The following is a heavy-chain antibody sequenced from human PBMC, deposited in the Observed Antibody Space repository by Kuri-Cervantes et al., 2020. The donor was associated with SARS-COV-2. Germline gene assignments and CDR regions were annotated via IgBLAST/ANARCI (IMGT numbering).Heavy chain of an antibody. J-gene: IGHJ3*02. CDR1: GFTFSSYD. V-gene: IGHV3-13*03. CDR3: ARAGYCSSTSCCLLGGGRWAFDN. Sequence: GESLKISCAACGFTFSSYDMHWVRQATGKGLEWVSAIGTAGDTYYPGSVKGQFTISRENAKNSLYLQMNSLRAGDTAVYYCARAGYCSSTSCCLLGGGRWAFDNWGQGTMVTVSS. CDR2: IGTAGDT. D-gene: IGHD2-2*01.